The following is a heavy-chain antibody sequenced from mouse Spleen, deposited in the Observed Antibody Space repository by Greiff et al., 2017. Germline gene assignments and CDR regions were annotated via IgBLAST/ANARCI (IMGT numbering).Heavy chain of an antibody. CDR2: IWAGGST. CDR3: ARGDYGSSFYWYFDV. J-gene: IGHJ1*01. D-gene: IGHD1-1*01. Sequence: VKLMESGPGLVAPSQSLSITCTVSGFSLTSYGVHWVRQPPGKGLEWLGVIWAGGSTNYNSALMSRLSISKDNSKSQVFLKMNSLQTDDTAMYYCARGDYGSSFYWYFDVWGAGTTVTVSS. CDR1: GFSLTSYG. V-gene: IGHV2-9*02.